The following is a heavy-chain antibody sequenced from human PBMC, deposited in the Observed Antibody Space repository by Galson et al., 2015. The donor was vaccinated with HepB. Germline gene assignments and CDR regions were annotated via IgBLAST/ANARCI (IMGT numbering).Heavy chain of an antibody. CDR2: ISGSGGST. Sequence: SLRLSCAASGFTFSSYAMSWVRQAPGKGLEWVSAISGSGGSTYYADSVKGRFTISRDNSRNTLYLQMNSLRAEDTAVYYCAKGLGCGWYPYYFDYWGQGTLVTVSS. V-gene: IGHV3-23*01. J-gene: IGHJ4*02. CDR1: GFTFSSYA. D-gene: IGHD6-19*01. CDR3: AKGLGCGWYPYYFDY.